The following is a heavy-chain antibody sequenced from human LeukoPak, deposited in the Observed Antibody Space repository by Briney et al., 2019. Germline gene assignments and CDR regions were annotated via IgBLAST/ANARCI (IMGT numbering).Heavy chain of an antibody. Sequence: SETPSLTCAVYGGSFSGYYWGWIRQPPGKGLDWIGSISYTGTTYYNPSLKSRVTISVDTSKNQFSLKLSSVTAADTAVYYCARIGGSFYFYYYMDVWGKGTTVTVSS. CDR2: ISYTGTT. CDR1: GGSFSGYY. CDR3: ARIGGSFYFYYYMDV. J-gene: IGHJ6*03. D-gene: IGHD1-26*01. V-gene: IGHV4-34*01.